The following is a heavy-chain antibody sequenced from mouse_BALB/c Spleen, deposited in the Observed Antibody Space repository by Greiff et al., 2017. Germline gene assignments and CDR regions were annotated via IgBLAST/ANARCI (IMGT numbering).Heavy chain of an antibody. V-gene: IGHV5-6*01. J-gene: IGHJ2*01. CDR1: GFTFSSYG. CDR2: ISSGGSYT. Sequence: EVKLVESGGDLVKPGGSLKLSCAASGFTFSSYGMSWVRQTPDKRLEWVATISSGGSYTYYPDSVKGRFTISRDNAKNTLYLQMSSLKSEDTAMYYCARLYYGNYFDYWGQGTTLTVSS. CDR3: ARLYYGNYFDY. D-gene: IGHD2-1*01.